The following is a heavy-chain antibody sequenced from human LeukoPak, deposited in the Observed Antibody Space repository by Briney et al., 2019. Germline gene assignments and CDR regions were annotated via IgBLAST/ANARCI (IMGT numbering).Heavy chain of an antibody. CDR1: GFTVSSNY. Sequence: GGSMRLACAASGFTVSSNYMSWVRQAPGKILEWVSVIYSGGGTYYPDSVKGRFTIYRDNSNIMLYLQMNSLRAEDTAVYYCARSSENWGQGTLVTVSS. CDR2: IYSGGGT. CDR3: ARSSEN. J-gene: IGHJ4*02. V-gene: IGHV3-53*01.